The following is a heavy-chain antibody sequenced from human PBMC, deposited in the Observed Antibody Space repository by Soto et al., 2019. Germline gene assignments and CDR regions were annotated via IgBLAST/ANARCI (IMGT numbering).Heavy chain of an antibody. J-gene: IGHJ5*02. Sequence: SETLSLTCTVSGGSISSSSYYWGWIRQPPGKGLEWIGSIYYSGSTYYNPSLKSRVTISVDTSKNQFSLKLSSVTAADTAVYYCAALSTGEVWFDPWGQGTLVTVSS. CDR3: AALSTGEVWFDP. V-gene: IGHV4-39*01. CDR2: IYYSGST. CDR1: GGSISSSSYY. D-gene: IGHD3-16*01.